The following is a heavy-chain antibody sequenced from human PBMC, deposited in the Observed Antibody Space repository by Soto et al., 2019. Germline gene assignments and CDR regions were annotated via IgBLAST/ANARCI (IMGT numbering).Heavy chain of an antibody. V-gene: IGHV3-74*01. Sequence: EVQLVESGGGLVQPGGSLRLSCAASGFTFSSYWMHWVRQAPGKGLVWVSRINSDGSSTSYADSVKGRFTISRDNAKNTGDKQMNRRSAEVTGLNYCARAGVLGAGTLFRYYYYDGLDVGGQGTTVTVSS. CDR2: INSDGSST. D-gene: IGHD6-13*01. CDR1: GFTFSSYW. CDR3: ARAGVLGAGTLFRYYYYDGLDV. J-gene: IGHJ6*02.